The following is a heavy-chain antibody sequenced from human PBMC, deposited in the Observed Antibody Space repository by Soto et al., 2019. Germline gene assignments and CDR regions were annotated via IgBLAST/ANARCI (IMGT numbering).Heavy chain of an antibody. D-gene: IGHD3-3*01. CDR1: GFTFSNFA. Sequence: PGGSLRLSCAASGFTFSNFAMSWVRQAPGKGLEWVSAITGSGGSTYDADSVKGRFTISRDNSKNTLYLQMNTLRVEDTAVYYCVKGSDNSRPYYFDYWGQGTLVTVSS. J-gene: IGHJ4*02. V-gene: IGHV3-23*01. CDR2: ITGSGGST. CDR3: VKGSDNSRPYYFDY.